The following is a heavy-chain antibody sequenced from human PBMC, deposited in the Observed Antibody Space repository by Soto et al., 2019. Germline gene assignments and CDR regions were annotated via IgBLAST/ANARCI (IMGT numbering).Heavy chain of an antibody. CDR1: GFTFSSYA. V-gene: IGHV3-23*01. J-gene: IGHJ4*02. D-gene: IGHD3-3*01. CDR2: ISGSGGST. CDR3: AKDLYELFVDWLLYRFDY. Sequence: EVQLLESGGGLVQPGGSLRLSCAASGFTFSSYAMSWVRQAPGKGLEWVSAISGSGGSTYYADSVKGRFTISRDNSKNTLYLRMNGLRAEDTDGYYCAKDLYELFVDWLLYRFDYWGQGTLVTVSS.